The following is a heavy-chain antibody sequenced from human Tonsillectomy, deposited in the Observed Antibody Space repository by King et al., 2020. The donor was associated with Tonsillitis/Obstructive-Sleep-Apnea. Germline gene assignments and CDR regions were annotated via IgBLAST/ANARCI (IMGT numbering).Heavy chain of an antibody. CDR1: GFTFSSYA. V-gene: IGHV3-64*01. J-gene: IGHJ3*01. CDR2: ISSNGGST. D-gene: IGHD6-25*01. Sequence: VQLVESGGGLVQPGGSLRLSCAASGFTFSSYAMHWVRQAPGKGLEYVSAISSNGGSTYYANSVKGRFTISRDNSKNTLYLQMGSLRAEDMAVYYCATRLGDLCYAFYLWGQGTRLTVS. CDR3: ATRLGDLCYAFYL.